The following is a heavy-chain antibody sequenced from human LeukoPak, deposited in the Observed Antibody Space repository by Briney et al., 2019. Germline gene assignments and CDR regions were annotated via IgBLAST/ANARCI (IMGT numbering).Heavy chain of an antibody. CDR2: GDYSGGT. Sequence: SETLSLTCTVSGDSFSSVTDYWAWIRQPPGKGLEWIASGDYSGGTYYNPSLESRVAISADMSKNQFSLKLTSVTGADTAMYYCARHRPYSSGSYYFDYWGQGTLVTVSS. CDR3: ARHRPYSSGSYYFDY. CDR1: GDSFSSVTDY. D-gene: IGHD6-19*01. J-gene: IGHJ4*02. V-gene: IGHV4-39*07.